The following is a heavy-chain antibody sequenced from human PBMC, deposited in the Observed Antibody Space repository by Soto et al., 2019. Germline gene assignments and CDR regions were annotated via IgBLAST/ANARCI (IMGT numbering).Heavy chain of an antibody. Sequence: SETLSLTCAVSSGSISSSSYYWGCIRQPPGKGLEWIGSIYYSGSTYYNPSLKSRVTISVDTSKNQFSLKLSSVTAADTAVYYCARLNPGYDFWSGYYPNYYYYGMDVWGQGTTVTVSS. CDR3: ARLNPGYDFWSGYYPNYYYYGMDV. D-gene: IGHD3-3*01. CDR2: IYYSGST. J-gene: IGHJ6*02. CDR1: SGSISSSSYY. V-gene: IGHV4-39*01.